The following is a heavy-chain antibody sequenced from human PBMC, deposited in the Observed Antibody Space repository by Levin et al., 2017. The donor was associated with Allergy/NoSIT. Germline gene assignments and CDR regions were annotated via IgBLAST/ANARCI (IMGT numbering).Heavy chain of an antibody. V-gene: IGHV3-23*01. CDR2: IINSGVGT. Sequence: PGESLKISCAAYGFTFNNYAMSWVRQAPGKGLEWVSAIINSGVGTYYADSVKGRFTISRDNSKNTMYLQMNSLRAEDTAVYFCAKDAIRGSDQPYYFDYWGQGTLVTASS. D-gene: IGHD6-19*01. CDR3: AKDAIRGSDQPYYFDY. CDR1: GFTFNNYA. J-gene: IGHJ4*02.